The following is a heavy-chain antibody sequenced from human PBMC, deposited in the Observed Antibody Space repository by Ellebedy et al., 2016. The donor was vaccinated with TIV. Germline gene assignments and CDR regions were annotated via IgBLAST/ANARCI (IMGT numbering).Heavy chain of an antibody. CDR1: GGSFSGYY. Sequence: SETLSLTXAVYGGSFSGYYWSWIRQPPGKGLEWIGEINHSGSTNYNPSLKSRVTISVDTSKNQFSLKLSSVTAADTAVYYCARGGRHRFGEFYYWGQGTLVTVSS. V-gene: IGHV4-34*01. D-gene: IGHD3-10*01. CDR2: INHSGST. CDR3: ARGGRHRFGEFYY. J-gene: IGHJ4*02.